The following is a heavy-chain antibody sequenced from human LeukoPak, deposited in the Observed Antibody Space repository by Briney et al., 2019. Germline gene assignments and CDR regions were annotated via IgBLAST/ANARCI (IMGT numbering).Heavy chain of an antibody. Sequence: GGSLRLPCAASGFTFSSYGMHWVREALGKGMERVAVIWYDGSNKYYADSVKGRFTISRDNSKNTLYLQMNSLRAEDTAVYYCARDGGWPTEIYYYYGMDVWGQGTTVTVSS. CDR3: ARDGGWPTEIYYYYGMDV. J-gene: IGHJ6*02. CDR1: GFTFSSYG. V-gene: IGHV3-33*01. CDR2: IWYDGSNK. D-gene: IGHD6-19*01.